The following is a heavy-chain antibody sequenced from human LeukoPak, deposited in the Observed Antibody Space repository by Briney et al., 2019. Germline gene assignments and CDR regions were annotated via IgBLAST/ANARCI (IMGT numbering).Heavy chain of an antibody. V-gene: IGHV4-59*12. CDR2: IYYSGST. J-gene: IGHJ2*01. CDR3: AGGATIRYWYFDL. D-gene: IGHD1-26*01. Sequence: PSETLSLTCTVSGGSISSYYWSWIRQPPGKGLEWIGYIYYSGSTNYNPSLKSRVTISVDTSKNQFSLKLSSVTAADTAVYYCAGGATIRYWYFDLWGRGTLVTVSS. CDR1: GGSISSYY.